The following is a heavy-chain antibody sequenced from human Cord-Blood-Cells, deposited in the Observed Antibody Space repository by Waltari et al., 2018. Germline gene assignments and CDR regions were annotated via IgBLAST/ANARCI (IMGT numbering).Heavy chain of an antibody. CDR2: IKKYGMEK. D-gene: IGHD1-7*01. V-gene: IGHV3-7*01. Sequence: EVQLVESGGGLVQPGGSLRLSCAASGSTFCSYGMRWVRLARGEGLGGVGNIKKYGMEKDCGDSVKGRLTISRDNAKNPLYLQMNSLRAEDTAVYYCARAAITGTHYFDYWGQGTLVTVSS. CDR3: ARAAITGTHYFDY. J-gene: IGHJ4*02. CDR1: GSTFCSYG.